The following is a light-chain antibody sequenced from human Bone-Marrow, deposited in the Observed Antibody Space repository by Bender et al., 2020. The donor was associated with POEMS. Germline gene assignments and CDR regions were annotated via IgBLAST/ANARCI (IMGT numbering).Light chain of an antibody. CDR2: SSH. Sequence: QSALTQPPSASGTPGQRVTISCSGGSSNIGAHAVNWYQHLPGTAPKLLIYSSHPRPSEGPDRFSGSRSGTSASLSMGALESDEGAVICCTIWEDGLTGWVIGGG. CDR1: SSNIGAHA. V-gene: IGLV1-44*01. J-gene: IGLJ3*02. CDR3: TIWEDGLTGWV.